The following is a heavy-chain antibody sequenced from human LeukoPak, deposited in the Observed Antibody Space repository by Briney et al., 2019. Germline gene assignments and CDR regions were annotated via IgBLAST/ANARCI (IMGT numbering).Heavy chain of an antibody. CDR3: ARGPDYGDRLDYFDY. D-gene: IGHD4-17*01. CDR2: VKKDGNQ. CDR1: GFTFTRHW. J-gene: IGHJ4*02. V-gene: IGHV3-7*01. Sequence: GGPLRLSCAASGFTFTRHWTGWVRQAPGKGLEWVASVKKDGNQYSVDSVKGRFIISRDNARNSLSLQMNSLRVEDTAIYFCARGPDYGDRLDYFDYWGQGTLVTVSS.